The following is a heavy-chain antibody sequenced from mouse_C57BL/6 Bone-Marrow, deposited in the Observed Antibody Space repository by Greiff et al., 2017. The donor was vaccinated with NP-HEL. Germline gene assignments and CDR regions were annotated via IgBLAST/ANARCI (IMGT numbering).Heavy chain of an antibody. CDR1: GYTFTSYW. J-gene: IGHJ1*03. Sequence: VKLQQPGAELVKPGASVKLSCKASGYTFTSYWMHWVKQRPGQGLEWIGMIHPNSGSTNYNEKFKSKATLTVDKSSSTAYMQLSSLTSEDSAVYYCARYWDGDYWYFDVWGTGTTVTVSS. D-gene: IGHD4-1*01. CDR3: ARYWDGDYWYFDV. V-gene: IGHV1-64*01. CDR2: IHPNSGST.